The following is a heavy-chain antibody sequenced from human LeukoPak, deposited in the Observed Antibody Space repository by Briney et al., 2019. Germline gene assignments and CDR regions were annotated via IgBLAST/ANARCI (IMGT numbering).Heavy chain of an antibody. CDR2: MNPNSGNT. J-gene: IGHJ5*02. CDR1: GYTFTNYD. CDR3: ARGTGSWLRLTRWFDP. Sequence: ASVKVSCKAPGYTFTNYDINWVRRATGQGLEWMGWMNPNSGNTDYAQKFQGRVTMTRNTSISTAYMELSSLVSEDTAVYYCARGTGSWLRLTRWFDPWGQGTLVTVSS. V-gene: IGHV1-8*01. D-gene: IGHD5-12*01.